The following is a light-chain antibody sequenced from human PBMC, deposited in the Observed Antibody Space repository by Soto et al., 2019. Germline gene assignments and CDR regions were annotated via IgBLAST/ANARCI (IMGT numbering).Light chain of an antibody. J-gene: IGKJ1*01. CDR3: HQYASSPWT. CDR1: QSISSNY. Sequence: EIVLTQSPGTLSLSPGERATLSCRASQSISSNYLNWYQQKPGQAPRLLIYGTSTRTTGIPDRFSGRGSGTDFSLTINRLEPEDFAAYYCHQYASSPWTFGQGIKVEIK. CDR2: GTS. V-gene: IGKV3-20*01.